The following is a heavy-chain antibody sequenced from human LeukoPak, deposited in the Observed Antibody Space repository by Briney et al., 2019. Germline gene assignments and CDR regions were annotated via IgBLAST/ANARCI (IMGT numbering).Heavy chain of an antibody. CDR3: AREYSWSGRDY. V-gene: IGHV3-7*05. CDR2: IMPDESQR. Sequence: PGLSLRLSCAASGFTFSTSWMTWVRQAPGKGLEWVANIMPDESQRNYVDSVRGRFTISRDNAKNSLYLQMNSLRAEDTAVYYCAREYSWSGRDYWGQGTLVTVSS. D-gene: IGHD1-14*01. J-gene: IGHJ4*02. CDR1: GFTFSTSW.